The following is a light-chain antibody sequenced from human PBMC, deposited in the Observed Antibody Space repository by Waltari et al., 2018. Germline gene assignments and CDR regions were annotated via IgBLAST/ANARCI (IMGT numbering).Light chain of an antibody. CDR3: AAWDDSLNGNV. CDR2: SHK. Sequence: QSVLTQPPSASGTPGQRVTHSCSGSSCKLGSKSVNLYQQLPGTAPKLPIYSHKARPSGVPDLFSGSKSGTSASLAISGLQSYDEADYYCAAWDDSLNGNVFGSGTKVTVL. J-gene: IGLJ6*01. CDR1: SCKLGSKS. V-gene: IGLV1-44*01.